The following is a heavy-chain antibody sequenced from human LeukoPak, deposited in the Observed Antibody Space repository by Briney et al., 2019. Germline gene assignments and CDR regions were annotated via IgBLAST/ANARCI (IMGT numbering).Heavy chain of an antibody. V-gene: IGHV3-23*01. D-gene: IGHD3-22*01. Sequence: GGSLRLSCAASGFTFSSYAMSWVRQAPGKGLEWVSAISGGGGSTYYADSVKGRFTISRDNSKNTLYLQMNSLRAEDTAVYYCAKDLQSMIVVVNDYPHDYWGQGPLVTVSS. J-gene: IGHJ4*02. CDR2: ISGGGGST. CDR3: AKDLQSMIVVVNDYPHDY. CDR1: GFTFSSYA.